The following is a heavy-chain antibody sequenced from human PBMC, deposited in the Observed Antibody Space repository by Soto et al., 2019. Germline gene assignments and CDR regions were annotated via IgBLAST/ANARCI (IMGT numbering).Heavy chain of an antibody. V-gene: IGHV2-5*02. CDR1: GFSLNTRGVG. J-gene: IGHJ4*02. Sequence: QITLKESGPTLVKPTQTLTLTCTFSGFSLNTRGVGVGWIRQPPGKALEWLALLYWDDDKGYSPSLKSRLTIPKDTSKNQVVLTVTNMDPVDTATYYCAHRPRGYSYYFDYWGQGTLVTVSS. CDR2: LYWDDDK. D-gene: IGHD5-18*01. CDR3: AHRPRGYSYYFDY.